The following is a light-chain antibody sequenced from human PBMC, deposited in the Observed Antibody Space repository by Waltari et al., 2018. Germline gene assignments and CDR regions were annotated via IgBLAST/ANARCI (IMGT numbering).Light chain of an antibody. Sequence: IVLTQSPDSLAVSLGERPTIHCQSRQSVVFSSNNKNYLAWHQQKPGQPPKLLITWASTRESGVPDRFSGSGSETDFTLTISSLQAEDVAVYYCQQCYTFPYTFGQGTKLEIK. CDR1: QSVVFSSNNKNY. CDR2: WAS. V-gene: IGKV4-1*01. CDR3: QQCYTFPYT. J-gene: IGKJ2*01.